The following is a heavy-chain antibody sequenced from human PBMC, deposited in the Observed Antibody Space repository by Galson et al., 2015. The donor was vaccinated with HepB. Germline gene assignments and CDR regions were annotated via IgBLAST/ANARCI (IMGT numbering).Heavy chain of an antibody. CDR2: IGRTSRTI. J-gene: IGHJ3*01. V-gene: IGHV3-48*01. Sequence: SLRLSCAASGFNFSSHSMNWVRQVPGKGLEWVSYIGRTSRTIDYADSVKGRFSISRDNVKNSLYLQMDTLGAEDTAVYYCARISGTYGSDGFDLWGQGTTVTVSS. CDR3: ARISGTYGSDGFDL. D-gene: IGHD3-10*01. CDR1: GFNFSSHS.